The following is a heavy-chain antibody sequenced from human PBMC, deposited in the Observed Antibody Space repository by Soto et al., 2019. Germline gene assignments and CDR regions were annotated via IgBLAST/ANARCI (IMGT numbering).Heavy chain of an antibody. CDR3: TTGLSFGVGYYGMDV. CDR1: GYSFTSYW. D-gene: IGHD3-3*01. CDR2: IYPGDSDT. Sequence: HGESLKISCKGSGYSFTSYWIGWVRQMPGKGLEWMGIIYPGDSDTRYSPSFQGQVTISADKSISTAYLQWSSLKTEDTAVYYCTTGLSFGVGYYGMDVWGQGTTVTVSS. J-gene: IGHJ6*02. V-gene: IGHV5-51*01.